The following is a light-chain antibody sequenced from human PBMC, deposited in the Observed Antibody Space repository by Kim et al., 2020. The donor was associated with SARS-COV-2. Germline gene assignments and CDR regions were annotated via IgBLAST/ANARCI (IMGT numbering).Light chain of an antibody. J-gene: IGLJ2*01. V-gene: IGLV1-47*01. Sequence: QSVLTQPPSASGTPGQRVTISCSGSSSNIGRNYVYWYQQLPGTAPKLLIYRNNQRPSGVPDRFSGSKSGTSASLAISGLQSEDEADYYCAAWDDSLSGVVFGGGTKVTVL. CDR3: AAWDDSLSGVV. CDR2: RNN. CDR1: SSNIGRNY.